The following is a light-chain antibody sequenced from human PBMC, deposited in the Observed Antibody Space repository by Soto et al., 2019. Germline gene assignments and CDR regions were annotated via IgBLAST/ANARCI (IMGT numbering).Light chain of an antibody. Sequence: SYELTQPPSVSVAPGKTARITCGGNNIGSTSVHWYQQKPGQAPVLVIYYDSDRPSGIPERFSRSKSGNTATLTISRVEAGDEADYYCQVWDSSSDHLVVFGGGTKVTVL. CDR1: NIGSTS. CDR3: QVWDSSSDHLVV. V-gene: IGLV3-21*04. J-gene: IGLJ2*01. CDR2: YDS.